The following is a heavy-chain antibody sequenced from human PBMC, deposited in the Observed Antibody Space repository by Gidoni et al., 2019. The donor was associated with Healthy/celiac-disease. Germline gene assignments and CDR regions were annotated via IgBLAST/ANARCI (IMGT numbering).Heavy chain of an antibody. CDR1: GFPFSSYG. CDR3: ARDQDYSNYVPGFDY. CDR2: IWYDGSNK. V-gene: IGHV3-33*01. J-gene: IGHJ4*02. Sequence: QVQLMESGGGVVQPGSSLRLYCAASGFPFSSYGMHWVRQAPGKGLEGVAFIWYDGSNKYYADSVKGRFTISRDNSKNTRYLQMNSLRAEDTAVYYCARDQDYSNYVPGFDYWGREPWSPSP. D-gene: IGHD4-4*01.